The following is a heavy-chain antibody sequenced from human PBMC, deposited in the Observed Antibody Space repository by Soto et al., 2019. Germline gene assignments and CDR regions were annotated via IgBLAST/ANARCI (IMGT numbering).Heavy chain of an antibody. D-gene: IGHD6-13*01. J-gene: IGHJ6*03. CDR3: ARVVFQYSSSWYSEIYYFMDV. V-gene: IGHV3-21*01. Sequence: GGSLRLSCAASGFTFSSYSMNWVRQAPGEGLEWVSSISSSSSYIYYADSVKGRFTISRDNAKNSLYLQMNSLRAEDTAVYYCARVVFQYSSSWYSEIYYFMDVWGKRTSDTGSS. CDR1: GFTFSSYS. CDR2: ISSSSSYI.